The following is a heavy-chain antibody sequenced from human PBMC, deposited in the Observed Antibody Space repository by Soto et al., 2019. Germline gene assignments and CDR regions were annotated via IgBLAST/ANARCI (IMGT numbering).Heavy chain of an antibody. CDR2: IYFSGIT. Sequence: SETLSLTCSVSNGSVSSPLSYRGWIRQPPGKRLEWIGDIYFSGITSYNPSLKSRITISPDTSKNQFSLNLSSVTATDTAVYYCARVPGPWGQGTLVTVS. V-gene: IGHV4-39*07. CDR3: ARVPGP. D-gene: IGHD7-27*01. J-gene: IGHJ5*02. CDR1: NGSVSSPLSY.